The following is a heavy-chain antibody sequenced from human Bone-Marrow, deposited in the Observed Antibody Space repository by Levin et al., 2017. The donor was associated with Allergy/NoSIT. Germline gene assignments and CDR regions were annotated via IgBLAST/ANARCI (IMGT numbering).Heavy chain of an antibody. CDR3: ARRYFYYYYLDV. V-gene: IGHV3-74*03. CDR2: IDSDGNDA. J-gene: IGHJ6*03. CDR1: GFTFSSHW. D-gene: IGHD2/OR15-2a*01. Sequence: PGGSLRLSCEGSGFTFSSHWMHWVRQVPGKGLVWVSRIDSDGNDATYADSVKARFTISRDNARNTLYLQMNSLTVEDTGVYFCARRYFYYYYLDVWGQGTTVTVAS.